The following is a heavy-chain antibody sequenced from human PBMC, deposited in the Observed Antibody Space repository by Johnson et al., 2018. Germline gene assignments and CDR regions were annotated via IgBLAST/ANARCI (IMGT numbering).Heavy chain of an antibody. CDR1: GFSFSRYW. CDR2: INYDGRST. Sequence: EVQLVEAGGGLVQPGGSLRLSCAASGFSFSRYWMHWVRQVPGKGLVYVSRINYDGRSTSYADSVKGRFTISRDNAKNTLYLQMNSLRAEDTAVYYCARDRDGYNHAFDVWGQGTMVTVSS. J-gene: IGHJ3*01. CDR3: ARDRDGYNHAFDV. V-gene: IGHV3-74*01. D-gene: IGHD5-24*01.